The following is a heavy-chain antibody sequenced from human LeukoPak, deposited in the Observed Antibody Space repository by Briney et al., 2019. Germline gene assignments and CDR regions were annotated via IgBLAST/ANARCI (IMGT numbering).Heavy chain of an antibody. Sequence: GASVKVSCKASGYTFTSYGISWVRQAPGQGLGWMGWISAYNGNTNYAQKLQGRVTMTTDTSTSTAYMELRSLRSGDTAVYYCARVGYNWNDDYYFDYWGQGTLVTVSS. V-gene: IGHV1-18*04. CDR2: ISAYNGNT. CDR3: ARVGYNWNDDYYFDY. J-gene: IGHJ4*02. D-gene: IGHD1-1*01. CDR1: GYTFTSYG.